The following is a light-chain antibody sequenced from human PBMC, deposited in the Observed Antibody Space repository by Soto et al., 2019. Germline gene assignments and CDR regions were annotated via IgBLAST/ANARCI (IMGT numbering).Light chain of an antibody. V-gene: IGKV3-20*01. Sequence: EIVLTQSPGTLSLSPGDRATLSCRASQSVSSSYLAWYQQKPAQAPSLLIYGASSRATGIPDRFSGSGSGIDFTLTISRLEPEDFAVYYCQQYGRSPPYTFGQGTKLEIK. CDR3: QQYGRSPPYT. CDR1: QSVSSSY. J-gene: IGKJ2*01. CDR2: GAS.